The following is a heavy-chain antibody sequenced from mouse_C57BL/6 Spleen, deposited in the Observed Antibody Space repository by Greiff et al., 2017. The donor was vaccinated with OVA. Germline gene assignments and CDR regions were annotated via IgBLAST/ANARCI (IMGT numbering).Heavy chain of an antibody. J-gene: IGHJ4*01. CDR2: IYPGDGDT. CDR1: GYAFSSSW. Sequence: QVQLKQSGPELVKPGASVKISCKASGYAFSSSWMNWVKQRPGKGLEWIGRIYPGDGDTNYNGKFKGKATLTADKSSSTAYMQLSSLTSEDSAVYFCARPRGSSSYYAMDYWGQGTSVTVSS. V-gene: IGHV1-82*01. D-gene: IGHD1-1*01. CDR3: ARPRGSSSYYAMDY.